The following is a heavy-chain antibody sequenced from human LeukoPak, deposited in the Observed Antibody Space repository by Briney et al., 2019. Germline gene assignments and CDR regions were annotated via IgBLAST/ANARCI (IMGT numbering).Heavy chain of an antibody. CDR3: ARETTYYDFWSGAFDI. CDR2: IKQDGSEK. CDR1: GFTFSSYW. D-gene: IGHD3-3*01. V-gene: IGHV3-7*01. J-gene: IGHJ3*02. Sequence: GGSLRLSCAASGFTFSSYWMSWVRQAPGKGLEWVANIKQDGSEKYYVDSVKGRFTISRDNAKNSLYLQMNSLRAEDTAVYYCARETTYYDFWSGAFDIWAQGTMVTVSS.